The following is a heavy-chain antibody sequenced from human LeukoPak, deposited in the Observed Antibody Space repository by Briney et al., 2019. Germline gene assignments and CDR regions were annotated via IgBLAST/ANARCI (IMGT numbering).Heavy chain of an antibody. CDR3: ARHSSVTTYLDY. CDR2: IYSSETT. D-gene: IGHD4-11*01. Sequence: SGTLSLTCTVSGGSITGYHWSWIRQPPGKGLEWIGYIYSSETTEYKPSLKSRVTISADTSKNQFSLKLTSVTAADTAIYYCARHSSVTTYLDYWGQGTLVTVSS. V-gene: IGHV4-59*08. CDR1: GGSITGYH. J-gene: IGHJ4*02.